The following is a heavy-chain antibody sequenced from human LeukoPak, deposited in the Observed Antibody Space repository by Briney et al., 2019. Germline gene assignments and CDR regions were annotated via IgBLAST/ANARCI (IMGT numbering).Heavy chain of an antibody. V-gene: IGHV1-69*05. CDR2: IIPIFGTA. J-gene: IGHJ4*02. CDR1: GGTFSSYA. D-gene: IGHD3-22*01. Sequence: SVKVSCKASGGTFSSYAISWVRQAPGQGLEWMGGIIPIFGTANYAQKFQGRVTITTDESTSTAYMELSSLRSEDTAVYYCAREGGSGYYSGIYYFDYWGQGTLVTVSS. CDR3: AREGGSGYYSGIYYFDY.